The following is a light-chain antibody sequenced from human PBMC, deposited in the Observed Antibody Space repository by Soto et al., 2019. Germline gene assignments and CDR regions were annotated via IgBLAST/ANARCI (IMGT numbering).Light chain of an antibody. CDR3: QQYNLMWR. J-gene: IGKJ1*01. Sequence: DIQMTQSPSTLSASVGDRVTITCRASQSISSWLAWYQQKPGKAPKLLIYDASSLESGVPSRFSGSGSGTEFTLTISSLQPDDFATYYCQQYNLMWRFGQGTKVDIK. CDR2: DAS. CDR1: QSISSW. V-gene: IGKV1-5*01.